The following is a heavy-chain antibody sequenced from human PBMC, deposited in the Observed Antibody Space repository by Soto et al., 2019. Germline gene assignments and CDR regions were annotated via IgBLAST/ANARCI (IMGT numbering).Heavy chain of an antibody. V-gene: IGHV3-33*01. Sequence: PGGSLRLSCAASGFTFSSDGMHWVRQAPGKGLEWVAVIWYDGSNKYYADSVKGRFTISRDNSKNTLYLQMNSLRAEDTAVYYCARDITERGGMDVWGQGTTVTVSS. CDR2: IWYDGSNK. CDR1: GFTFSSDG. D-gene: IGHD1-20*01. J-gene: IGHJ6*02. CDR3: ARDITERGGMDV.